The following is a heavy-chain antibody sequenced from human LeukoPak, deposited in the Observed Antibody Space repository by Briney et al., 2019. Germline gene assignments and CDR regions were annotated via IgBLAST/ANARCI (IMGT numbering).Heavy chain of an antibody. D-gene: IGHD3-16*01. J-gene: IGHJ5*02. CDR2: IIPIFGTA. Sequence: ASVTVSCKASGGTFSSYAISWVRQAPGQGLEWMGGIIPIFGTANYAQKFQGRVTITTDESTSTAYMELSSLRSEDTAVYYCARGGSESEDWFDPWGQGTLVTVSS. V-gene: IGHV1-69*05. CDR3: ARGGSESEDWFDP. CDR1: GGTFSSYA.